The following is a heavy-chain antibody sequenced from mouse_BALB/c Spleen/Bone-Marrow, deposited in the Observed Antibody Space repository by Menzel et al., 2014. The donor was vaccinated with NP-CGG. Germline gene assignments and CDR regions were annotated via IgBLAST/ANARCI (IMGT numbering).Heavy chain of an antibody. CDR3: ARRQEDYYAWFAY. D-gene: IGHD1-1*01. CDR2: INPNNGDT. CDR1: GYTFTDYH. Sequence: EVKLQESGPEPVKPGASVKTSCKASGYTFTDYHMKWVKQSHGKSLEWIGEINPNNGDTFYNQKYKGKATLTVDKSSSTAYMQLNSLTSEDSAVYYCARRQEDYYAWFAYWGQGALVTVSA. V-gene: IGHV1-18*01. J-gene: IGHJ3*01.